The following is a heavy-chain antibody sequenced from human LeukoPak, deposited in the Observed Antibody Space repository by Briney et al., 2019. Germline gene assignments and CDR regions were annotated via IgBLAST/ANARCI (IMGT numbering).Heavy chain of an antibody. V-gene: IGHV1-18*01. CDR1: GYIFTNYG. D-gene: IGHD3-22*01. CDR3: ARGIPPRRDYDSRGYYSYYFDY. J-gene: IGHJ4*02. CDR2: ISGHNANT. Sequence: ASVKVSCKASGYIFTNYGISWVRQAPGQGLEWMGWISGHNANTKYAQKVQGRVTMTTDTSTSTAYMELRSLRSDDTAVYYCARGIPPRRDYDSRGYYSYYFDYWGQGTLVTVSS.